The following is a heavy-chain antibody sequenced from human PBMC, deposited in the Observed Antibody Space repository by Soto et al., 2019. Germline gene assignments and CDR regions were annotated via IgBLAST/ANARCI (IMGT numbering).Heavy chain of an antibody. CDR3: ASGHDAYKVRY. Sequence: TPALTFTVSDGSISRWCTGSYWTWIRQLPGKGLEWIGYIYYTGNTYYNPSLKSRPTISIDTSENQFSLKLTSVTAADTAVYFCASGHDAYKVRYWGQGTLVT. J-gene: IGHJ4*02. CDR1: DGSISRWCTGSY. V-gene: IGHV4-31*03. CDR2: IYYTGNT. D-gene: IGHD1-1*01.